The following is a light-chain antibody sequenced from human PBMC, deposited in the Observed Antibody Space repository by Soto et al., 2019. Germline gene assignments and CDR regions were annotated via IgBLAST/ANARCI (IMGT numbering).Light chain of an antibody. CDR1: QSVSSNY. CDR3: QQRSSWPIT. V-gene: IGKV3-11*01. J-gene: IGKJ5*01. Sequence: EIVLTQSPGILSLSPGERATLSCRASQSVSSNYLAWYQQKPGQAPRLVIYDASNRATGTPARFTGSGSGTDFTLTISSLDPEDFAVYYCQQRSSWPITFGEGTRMEIK. CDR2: DAS.